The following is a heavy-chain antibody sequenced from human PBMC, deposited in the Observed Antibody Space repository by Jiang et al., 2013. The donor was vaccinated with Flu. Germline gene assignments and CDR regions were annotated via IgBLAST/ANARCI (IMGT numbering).Heavy chain of an antibody. CDR3: ATDLVGELFLDY. J-gene: IGHJ4*02. D-gene: IGHD3-10*01. V-gene: IGHV1-24*01. Sequence: YAQKFQGRVTMAEDTSTDTAYMELSSLRSEDTAVYYCATDLVGELFLDYWGQGTLVTVSS.